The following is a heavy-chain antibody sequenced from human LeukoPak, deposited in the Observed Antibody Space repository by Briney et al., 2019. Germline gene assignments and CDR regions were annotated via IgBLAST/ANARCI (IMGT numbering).Heavy chain of an antibody. D-gene: IGHD3-22*01. CDR3: ASSTTYDSSGYSDY. J-gene: IGHJ4*02. CDR2: IYSGGST. V-gene: IGHV3-66*01. CDR1: GFTVSSNY. Sequence: GGSLRLSCAASGFTVSSNYMSWVRQAPGKGLEWVSVIYSGGSTYYADSVKGRFTISRDNSKNTLYLQMNSLRAEDTAVYYCASSTTYDSSGYSDYWGQGTLVTVSS.